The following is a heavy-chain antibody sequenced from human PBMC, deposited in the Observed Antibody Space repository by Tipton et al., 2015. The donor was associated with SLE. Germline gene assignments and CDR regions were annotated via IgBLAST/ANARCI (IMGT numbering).Heavy chain of an antibody. Sequence: SLRLSCAASGFIFSSYEMIWVRQAPGKGLEWISYISISGGTRNYVESVKGRFTISRDNAKSSLYLQMNSLRAEDTGVYYCARERRDRDGYSYEDYWGQGTLVTVSS. CDR3: ARERRDRDGYSYEDY. CDR2: ISISGGTR. J-gene: IGHJ4*02. V-gene: IGHV3-48*03. CDR1: GFIFSSYE. D-gene: IGHD5-24*01.